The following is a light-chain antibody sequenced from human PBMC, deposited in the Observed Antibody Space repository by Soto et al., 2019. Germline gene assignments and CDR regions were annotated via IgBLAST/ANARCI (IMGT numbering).Light chain of an antibody. CDR2: DVS. V-gene: IGLV2-14*01. J-gene: IGLJ1*01. CDR1: SSDVGGYNY. Sequence: SALTQPASVSWSPGQSITISCTGTSSDVGGYNYVSWYQQHPGKVPKLMIYDVSNRPSGVSNRFSGSKSGNTASLTISGLQAEEEADYYCSSYTSSSTLYVFGTGTKLTVL. CDR3: SSYTSSSTLYV.